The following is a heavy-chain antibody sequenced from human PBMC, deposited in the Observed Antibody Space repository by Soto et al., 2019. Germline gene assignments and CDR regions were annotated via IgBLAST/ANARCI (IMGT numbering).Heavy chain of an antibody. CDR2: ISPGSRYP. CDR1: GFTFGDSY. Sequence: PGGSLRLSCAGSGFTFGDSYMSWIRQAPGKGLEWLSYISPGSRYPAYADSVKGRFTISRDNAKRSLYLQMMSLTAEDTAIYYCVRGGGGGLFDPWGQGTMVTVSS. J-gene: IGHJ5*02. D-gene: IGHD2-15*01. V-gene: IGHV3-11*06. CDR3: VRGGGGGLFDP.